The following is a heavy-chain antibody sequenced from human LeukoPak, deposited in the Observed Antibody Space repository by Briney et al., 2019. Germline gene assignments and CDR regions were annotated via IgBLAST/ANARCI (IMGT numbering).Heavy chain of an antibody. J-gene: IGHJ4*02. V-gene: IGHV3-23*01. CDR1: GFTFSSYS. CDR3: AKLGYYYDSSGYYDYFFDY. D-gene: IGHD3-22*01. CDR2: ISSNGSST. Sequence: PGESLRLSCAASGFTFSSYSMNWVRQAPGKGLEWVSTISSNGSSTFYTDSVKGRFTISRDNSKNTLYLQMNSLRAEDTAVYYCAKLGYYYDSSGYYDYFFDYWGQGTLVTVS.